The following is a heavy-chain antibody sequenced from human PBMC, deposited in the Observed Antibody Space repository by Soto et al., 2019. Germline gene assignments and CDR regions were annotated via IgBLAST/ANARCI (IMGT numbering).Heavy chain of an antibody. Sequence: SETLSLTCTVSGGSIRSYYWSWIRQPPGKGLEWIGNIYYSGSTNYNPSLKSRVTISVDTSKNQFSLKLSSVTAADTAVYYCARHYCSGDKCYYFDYWGQGTLVTVSS. CDR3: ARHYCSGDKCYYFDY. J-gene: IGHJ4*02. D-gene: IGHD2-15*01. V-gene: IGHV4-59*08. CDR2: IYYSGST. CDR1: GGSIRSYY.